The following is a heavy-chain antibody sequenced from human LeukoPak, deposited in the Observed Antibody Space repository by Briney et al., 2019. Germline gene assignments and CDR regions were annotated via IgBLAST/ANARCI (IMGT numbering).Heavy chain of an antibody. CDR2: INHSGST. J-gene: IGHJ5*02. Sequence: SETLSLTCAVYGGSFSGYYWSWIRQPPGKGLEWIGEINHSGSTNYNPSLKSRVTISVDTSKNQFSLKLSSVTAADTAVYYCAGAAAGTSSAWFDPWGQGTLVTVSS. D-gene: IGHD6-13*01. CDR3: AGAAAGTSSAWFDP. CDR1: GGSFSGYY. V-gene: IGHV4-34*01.